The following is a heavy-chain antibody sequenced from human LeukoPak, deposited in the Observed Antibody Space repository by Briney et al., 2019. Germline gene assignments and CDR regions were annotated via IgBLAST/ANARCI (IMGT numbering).Heavy chain of an antibody. CDR1: GYTFTSYG. V-gene: IGHV1-18*01. CDR3: ARDLGIYYYDTSGSPLAHY. J-gene: IGHJ4*02. CDR2: ISAYNGHT. Sequence: ASVKVSCKASGYTFTSYGISWVRQAPGQGLEWMGWISAYNGHTNYAQKLQGRVTMTTDTSTSTAYMEVRSLRSDDTAVYYCARDLGIYYYDTSGSPLAHYWGQGTLVTVSS. D-gene: IGHD3-22*01.